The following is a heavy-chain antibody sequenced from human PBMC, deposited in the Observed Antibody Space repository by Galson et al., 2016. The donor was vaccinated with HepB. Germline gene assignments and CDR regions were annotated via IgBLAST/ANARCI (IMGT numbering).Heavy chain of an antibody. CDR3: ANSDYSNGWFRTAFDS. D-gene: IGHD6-19*01. V-gene: IGHV1-69*13. CDR2: IIPIFGTT. Sequence: SVKVSCKASGGTFSTYAITWVRQAPGQGLEWMGGIIPIFGTTIYAQKFQGRVTITADESTSTAYMNLNSLRSEDTAVYYCANSDYSNGWFRTAFDSWGQGTLVTVSS. J-gene: IGHJ4*02. CDR1: GGTFSTYA.